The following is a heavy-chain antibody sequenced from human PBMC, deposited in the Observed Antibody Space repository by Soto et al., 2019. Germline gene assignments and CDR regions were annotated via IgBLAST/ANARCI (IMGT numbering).Heavy chain of an antibody. Sequence: QVRLVESGGGVVQPGRSLRLSCAASGFNFGVFGMHWVRQAPGKGLEWLSVLSYEGSEEYYADSVRGRFTISRDNSKNTLSLQMDSLRVDDTGVYYCALTRRSSILDVAGPGFEYWGQGTLVSVS. J-gene: IGHJ4*02. V-gene: IGHV3-30*03. CDR2: LSYEGSEE. D-gene: IGHD6-19*01. CDR1: GFNFGVFG. CDR3: ALTRRSSILDVAGPGFEY.